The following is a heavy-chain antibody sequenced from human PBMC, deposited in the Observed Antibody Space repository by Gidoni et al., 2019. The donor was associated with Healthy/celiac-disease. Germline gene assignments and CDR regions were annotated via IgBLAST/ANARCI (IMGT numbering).Heavy chain of an antibody. CDR1: GGSISSGSYY. J-gene: IGHJ6*03. Sequence: QVQLQESGPGLVKPSQTLSLTCTVSGGSISSGSYYWSWIRQPAGKGLEWIGRIYTSGSTNYNPSLKSRVTISVDTSKNQFSLKLSSVTAADTAVYYCARDWPLSSYYYYMDVWGKGTTVTVCS. V-gene: IGHV4-61*02. D-gene: IGHD2-2*01. CDR3: ARDWPLSSYYYYMDV. CDR2: IYTSGST.